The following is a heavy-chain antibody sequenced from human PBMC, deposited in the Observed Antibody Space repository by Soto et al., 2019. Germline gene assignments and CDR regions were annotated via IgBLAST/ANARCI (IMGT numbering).Heavy chain of an antibody. D-gene: IGHD3-10*01. CDR3: ARETGDYYGSGSYGPFDY. V-gene: IGHV3-66*01. J-gene: IGHJ4*02. Sequence: GGSLRLSCAASGFTVSSNYMSWVRQAPGKGLEWVSVIYSGGSTYYADSVKGRFTISRDNSKNTLYLQMNSLRAEDTAVYYCARETGDYYGSGSYGPFDYWGQGTLVTVSS. CDR2: IYSGGST. CDR1: GFTVSSNY.